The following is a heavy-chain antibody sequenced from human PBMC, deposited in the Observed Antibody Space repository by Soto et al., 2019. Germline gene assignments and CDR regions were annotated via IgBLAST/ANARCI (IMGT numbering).Heavy chain of an antibody. J-gene: IGHJ5*02. D-gene: IGHD4-17*01. Sequence: QVQLQESGPGLVKPSQTLSLTCTVSGGSISRGGYYWSWIRQDPGKGLEWIGYIYYSGSTYYNPSLKSRVTISVDTSKNQFSLKLSSVTAADTAVYYCARDPDGRYWFDPWGPGTLVTVSS. CDR1: GGSISRGGYY. V-gene: IGHV4-31*03. CDR3: ARDPDGRYWFDP. CDR2: IYYSGST.